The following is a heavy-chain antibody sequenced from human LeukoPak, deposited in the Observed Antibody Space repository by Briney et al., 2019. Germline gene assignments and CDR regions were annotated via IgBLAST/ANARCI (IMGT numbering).Heavy chain of an antibody. CDR3: ARVLDITGTIFDAFDI. D-gene: IGHD1-20*01. Sequence: PGGSLRLSCAASGFTFTTYKMNWVRQAPGKGLEWVSSISGGGTYMYYADSLKGRFTISRDNAKNSLYLQMNSLRAEDTAVYYCARVLDITGTIFDAFDIWGQGTMVTVSS. CDR1: GFTFTTYK. CDR2: ISGGGTYM. J-gene: IGHJ3*02. V-gene: IGHV3-21*01.